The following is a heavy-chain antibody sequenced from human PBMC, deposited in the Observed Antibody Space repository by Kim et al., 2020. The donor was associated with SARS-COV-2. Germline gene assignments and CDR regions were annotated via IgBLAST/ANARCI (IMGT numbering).Heavy chain of an antibody. Sequence: GRFTTSRDNAKNLLYLQMNSLRDDDTAVYYCARDLCISSGADCKGSGFDKWGQGTLVTVSS. CDR3: ARDLCISSGADCKGSGFDK. V-gene: IGHV3-48*02. D-gene: IGHD2-21*01. J-gene: IGHJ4*02.